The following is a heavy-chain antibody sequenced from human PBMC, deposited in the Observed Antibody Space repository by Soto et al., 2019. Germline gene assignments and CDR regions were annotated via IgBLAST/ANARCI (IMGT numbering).Heavy chain of an antibody. V-gene: IGHV3-30-3*01. J-gene: IGHJ6*02. Sequence: QVQLVESGGGVVQPGRSLRLSCAASGFTFSSYAMHWVRQAPGKGLEWVAVISYDGSNKYYADSVKGRFTISRDNSKNTLYLQMNSLRAEDTAVYYCARAHPRCCYYYGMDVWGQGTTVTVSS. CDR2: ISYDGSNK. D-gene: IGHD2-8*01. CDR3: ARAHPRCCYYYGMDV. CDR1: GFTFSSYA.